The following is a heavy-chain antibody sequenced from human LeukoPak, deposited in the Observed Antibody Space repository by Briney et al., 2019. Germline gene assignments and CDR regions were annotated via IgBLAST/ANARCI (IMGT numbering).Heavy chain of an antibody. CDR3: ARVVTQGYFDY. J-gene: IGHJ4*02. V-gene: IGHV4-30-4*08. D-gene: IGHD4-23*01. CDR2: IYYSGST. CDR1: GGSISSGDYY. Sequence: SETLSLTCTVSGGSISSGDYYWSWIRQPPGKGLEWIGYIYYSGSTYYNPSLKSRVTISVDTSKNQFSLKLSSVTAADTAVYYCARVVTQGYFDYWGLGTLVTVSS.